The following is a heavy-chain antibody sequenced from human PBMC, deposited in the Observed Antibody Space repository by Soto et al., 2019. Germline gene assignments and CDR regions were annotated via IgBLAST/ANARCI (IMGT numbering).Heavy chain of an antibody. J-gene: IGHJ4*02. CDR1: GFTFTEYA. Sequence: EVQLLESGGGFVQPGGSLRLSCAAAGFTFTEYAMTWVRQAPGKGLDWVSSISGSGGSTYYTDSVKGRFTISRDNSKNTLYLQMHSMRAEDTDVYYCAKDRGGVLAPSYFDNWGQGTLVTVSS. V-gene: IGHV3-23*01. CDR3: AKDRGGVLAPSYFDN. D-gene: IGHD2-8*01. CDR2: ISGSGGST.